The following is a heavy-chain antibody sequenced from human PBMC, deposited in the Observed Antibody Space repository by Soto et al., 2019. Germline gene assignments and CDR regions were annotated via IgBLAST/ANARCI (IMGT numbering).Heavy chain of an antibody. D-gene: IGHD6-19*01. V-gene: IGHV4-59*08. CDR1: SDSISSYY. CDR2: TDYSGNT. J-gene: IGHJ4*02. Sequence: PSETLSLTCTVSSDSISSYYWIWIRQSPGKGLEWIGYTDYSGNTNYNPSLKSRVTISGDTSKNQFSLRLSSVTAADTAVYYCAWAVGDTLYYIDYWGQGALVTVSS. CDR3: AWAVGDTLYYIDY.